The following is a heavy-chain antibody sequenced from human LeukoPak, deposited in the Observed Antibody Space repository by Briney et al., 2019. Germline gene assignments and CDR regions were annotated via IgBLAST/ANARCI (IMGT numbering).Heavy chain of an antibody. Sequence: VASVKVSCKASGYTFTSYAMNWVRQAPGQGLEWMGWINTNTGNPTYAQGFTGRFVFSLDTSVSTAYLQISSLKAEDTAVYYCARATNQYAAAGTSSPAFDYWGQGTLVTVSS. CDR1: GYTFTSYA. CDR2: INTNTGNP. V-gene: IGHV7-4-1*02. J-gene: IGHJ4*02. CDR3: ARATNQYAAAGTSSPAFDY. D-gene: IGHD6-13*01.